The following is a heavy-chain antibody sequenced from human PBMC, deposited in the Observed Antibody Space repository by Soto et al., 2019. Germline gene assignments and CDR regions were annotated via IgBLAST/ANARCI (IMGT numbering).Heavy chain of an antibody. Sequence: GGSLRLSCAASGFTFDDYAMHWVHQAPGKGLEWVSLISGDGGSTYYADSVKGRFTISRDNSKNSLYLQMNSLRTEDTALYYCAKASYYYDSSGYSPAEYFQHWGQGTLVTVSS. CDR2: ISGDGGST. CDR3: AKASYYYDSSGYSPAEYFQH. D-gene: IGHD3-22*01. J-gene: IGHJ1*01. CDR1: GFTFDDYA. V-gene: IGHV3-43*02.